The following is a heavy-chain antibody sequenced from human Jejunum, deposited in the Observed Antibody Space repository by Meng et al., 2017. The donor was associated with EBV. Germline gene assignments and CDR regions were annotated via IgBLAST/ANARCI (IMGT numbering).Heavy chain of an antibody. V-gene: IGHV4-61*01. CDR1: GCSVSTASYY. CDR2: IYYSGNT. Sequence: VRVQESGPGLVKPSETLSLTCTVSGCSVSTASYYWSWIRQSPGKGLEWIGYIYYSGNTNYNPSLKSRATITVDTSKNQFSLKLSSVTAADTAVYYCARVVDYYERSGYPDFWGQGTLVTVSS. CDR3: ARVVDYYERSGYPDF. J-gene: IGHJ4*02. D-gene: IGHD3-22*01.